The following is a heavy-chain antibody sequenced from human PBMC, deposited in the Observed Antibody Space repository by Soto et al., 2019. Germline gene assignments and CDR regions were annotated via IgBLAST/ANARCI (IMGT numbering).Heavy chain of an antibody. Sequence: GSLRLSCAASGFTLSDYWMTWVRQAPGKGLEWVAHMRQDGSEKYYVDSVKGRFTISRDNAKNSLYLQMNSLRADDTAVYYCARERHYYDSGGYIAHWGQGTPVTVSS. J-gene: IGHJ5*02. CDR3: ARERHYYDSGGYIAH. CDR1: GFTLSDYW. D-gene: IGHD3-22*01. CDR2: MRQDGSEK. V-gene: IGHV3-7*03.